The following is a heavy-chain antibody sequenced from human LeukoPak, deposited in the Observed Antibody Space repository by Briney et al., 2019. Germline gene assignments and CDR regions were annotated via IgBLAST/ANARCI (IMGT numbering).Heavy chain of an antibody. CDR1: GGSISSYY. Sequence: PSETLSLTCTVSGGSISSYYWSWIRQPAGKGLEWIGRIYTSGSTNYNPSLKSRVTISVDRSKNQFSLKLSSVTAADTAVYYCARDSERVNLDYWGQGTLVTVSS. CDR3: ARDSERVNLDY. D-gene: IGHD1-26*01. CDR2: IYTSGST. V-gene: IGHV4-4*07. J-gene: IGHJ4*02.